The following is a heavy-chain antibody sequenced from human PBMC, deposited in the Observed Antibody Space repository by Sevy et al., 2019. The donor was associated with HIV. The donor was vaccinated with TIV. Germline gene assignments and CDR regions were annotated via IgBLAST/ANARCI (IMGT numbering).Heavy chain of an antibody. V-gene: IGHV3-30*09. Sequence: GGSVRLSCSASGFTFSSYALLWVRQAPGKGLEWVSLISYDGRNKYYSDSVKGRFAISRDESKTTLFLQMESLRTEDTAIYYCARVGVSYCTDDCYHRFDYWGRGTLVTVSS. CDR3: ARVGVSYCTDDCYHRFDY. D-gene: IGHD2-21*02. CDR1: GFTFSSYA. CDR2: ISYDGRNK. J-gene: IGHJ4*02.